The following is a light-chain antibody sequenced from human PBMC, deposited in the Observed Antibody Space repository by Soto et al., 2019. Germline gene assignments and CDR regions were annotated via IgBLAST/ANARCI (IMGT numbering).Light chain of an antibody. V-gene: IGKV3-20*01. CDR1: QSVSSSY. J-gene: IGKJ1*01. CDR2: GAS. Sequence: EIVLTQSPGTLSLSPGERATLSCRASQSVSSSYLAWYQQKAGQAPRLLIHGASSRATAIPDRFSGSGSGTDFTLTISRLEPEDFAVYYCQQYGSFPGTFGQGTKVEIK. CDR3: QQYGSFPGT.